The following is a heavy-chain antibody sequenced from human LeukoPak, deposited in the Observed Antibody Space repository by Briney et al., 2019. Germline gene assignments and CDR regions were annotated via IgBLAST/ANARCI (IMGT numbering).Heavy chain of an antibody. CDR3: AELGITMIGGV. CDR1: GFTFSYFY. Sequence: GGSLRLSCAASGFTFSYFYMSWIRQAPGEGLEWVSYISSSGSTIYYADSVKGRFTISRDNAKNSLYLQMNSLRAEDTAVYYCAELGITMIGGVWGKGTTVTISS. J-gene: IGHJ6*04. CDR2: ISSSGSTI. D-gene: IGHD3-10*02. V-gene: IGHV3-11*04.